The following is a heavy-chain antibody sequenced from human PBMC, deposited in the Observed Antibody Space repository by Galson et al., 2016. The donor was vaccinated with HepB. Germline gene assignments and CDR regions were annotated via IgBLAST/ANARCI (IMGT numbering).Heavy chain of an antibody. CDR1: GFTFSSYA. D-gene: IGHD2-15*01. CDR2: ISGSGGST. CDR3: AKGYCSGGSCQGAFDY. J-gene: IGHJ4*02. Sequence: SLRLSCAASGFTFSSYAMSWVRQAPGKGLEWVSAISGSGGSTYYADSVKGRFTISRENSKNTLYLQMNSLKAEDTAVYYCAKGYCSGGSCQGAFDYWGQGTLVTVSS. V-gene: IGHV3-23*01.